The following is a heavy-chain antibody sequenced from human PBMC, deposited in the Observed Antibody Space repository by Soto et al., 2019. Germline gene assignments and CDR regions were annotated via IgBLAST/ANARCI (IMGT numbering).Heavy chain of an antibody. CDR2: IKQDGSEK. CDR1: GFTFSSYW. CDR3: ARHQLERVPASYYYYYMDV. Sequence: PGGPLRLSCAASGFTFSSYWMSWVRQAPGKGLEWVANIKQDGSEKYYVDSVKGRFTISRDNAKNSLYLQMNSLRAEDTAVYYCARHQLERVPASYYYYYMDVWGKGTTVTVSS. D-gene: IGHD1-1*01. V-gene: IGHV3-7*01. J-gene: IGHJ6*03.